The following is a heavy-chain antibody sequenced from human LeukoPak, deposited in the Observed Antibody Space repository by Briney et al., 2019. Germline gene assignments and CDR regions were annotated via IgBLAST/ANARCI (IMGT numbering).Heavy chain of an antibody. CDR2: ISTSSIYI. D-gene: IGHD2-15*01. V-gene: IGHV3-21*01. CDR3: ARMKVVGSTFYFDY. J-gene: IGHJ4*02. Sequence: GGSLRLSCEASGFTFSRYSMNWVRQAPGKGLEWVSSISTSSIYIYYADSVKGRFTISRDNAKNSLYLQMNSLRAEDTAVYYCARMKVVGSTFYFDYWGQGTLVTVSS. CDR1: GFTFSRYS.